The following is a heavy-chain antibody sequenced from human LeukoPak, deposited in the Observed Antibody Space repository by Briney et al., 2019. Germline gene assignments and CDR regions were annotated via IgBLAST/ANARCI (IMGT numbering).Heavy chain of an antibody. CDR3: AREVVVTMRTQYYFDY. J-gene: IGHJ4*02. Sequence: SETLSLTCAVYGGSLSGYYWSWIRQPPGKGLEWIGEINHSGSTNYNPSLKSRVTISVDTSKNQFPLKLSSVTAADTAVYYCAREVVVTMRTQYYFDYWGQGTLVTVSS. CDR2: INHSGST. D-gene: IGHD3-22*01. V-gene: IGHV4-34*01. CDR1: GGSLSGYY.